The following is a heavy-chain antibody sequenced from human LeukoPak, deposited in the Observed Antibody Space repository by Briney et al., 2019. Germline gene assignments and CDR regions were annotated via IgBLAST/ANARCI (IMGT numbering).Heavy chain of an antibody. J-gene: IGHJ5*02. D-gene: IGHD1-26*01. Sequence: SETLSLTCTVSGGSISSSSYYWGWIRQPPGKGLEWIGSIYYSGSTYYNPSLKSRVTISVDTSKNQFSLKLSSVTAADTAVYYCARQWELPSWFDPWGQGTLVTVSS. V-gene: IGHV4-39*01. CDR3: ARQWELPSWFDP. CDR1: GGSISSSSYY. CDR2: IYYSGST.